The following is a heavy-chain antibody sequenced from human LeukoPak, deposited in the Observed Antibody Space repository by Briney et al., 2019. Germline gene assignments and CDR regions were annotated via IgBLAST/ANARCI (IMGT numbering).Heavy chain of an antibody. Sequence: SETLSLTCTVSGGSISRTTYYWSWIRQPPGKGLEWIGSIYYSGSTYYNPSLKSRVTTFVDMSKNQFSLKLSSVTAADTAVYYCARDETIAARPNWFDPWGQGTLVTVSS. CDR1: GGSISRTTYY. CDR3: ARDETIAARPNWFDP. CDR2: IYYSGST. J-gene: IGHJ5*02. D-gene: IGHD6-6*01. V-gene: IGHV4-39*02.